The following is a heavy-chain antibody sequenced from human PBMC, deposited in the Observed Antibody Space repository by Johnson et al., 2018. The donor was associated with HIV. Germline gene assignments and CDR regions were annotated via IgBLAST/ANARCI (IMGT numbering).Heavy chain of an antibody. J-gene: IGHJ3*02. Sequence: VQLVESGGDLVKPGGSLRLSCAASGFAFSNAWMSWVRQAPGKGLLWVSRINSDGSSTNYAGSVKGRFTISRDSSRNTLYLETNSLRAEDTAVYYCAKDLGNWDSPRSAFDMWGQGTMVTVSS. CDR2: INSDGSST. V-gene: IGHV3-74*01. D-gene: IGHD1/OR15-1a*01. CDR1: GFAFSNAW. CDR3: AKDLGNWDSPRSAFDM.